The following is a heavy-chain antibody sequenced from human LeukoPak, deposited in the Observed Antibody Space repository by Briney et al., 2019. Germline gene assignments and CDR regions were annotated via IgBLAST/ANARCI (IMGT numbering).Heavy chain of an antibody. CDR1: GGSISSYY. V-gene: IGHV4-59*01. CDR3: AKDPYYDFWSGYWFDP. CDR2: IYYSGST. Sequence: SETLSLTCTVSGGSISSYYWSWIRQPPGKGLEWIGYIYYSGSTNYNPSLKSRVTISVDTSKNQFSLKLSSVTAADTAVYYCAKDPYYDFWSGYWFDPWGQGTLVTVSS. J-gene: IGHJ5*02. D-gene: IGHD3-3*01.